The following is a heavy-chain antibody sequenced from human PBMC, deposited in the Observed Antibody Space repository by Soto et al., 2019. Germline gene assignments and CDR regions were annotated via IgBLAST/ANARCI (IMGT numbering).Heavy chain of an antibody. CDR1: GGTFSSYA. CDR3: AREWVYYGSGSHTVGYYGMDV. V-gene: IGHV1-69*13. Sequence: SVKVSCKASGGTFSSYAISWVRQAPGQGLEWMGGIIPIFGTANYAQKFQGRVTITADESTSTAYMELSSLRSEDTAVYYCAREWVYYGSGSHTVGYYGMDVWGQGXTVTVYS. J-gene: IGHJ6*02. D-gene: IGHD3-10*01. CDR2: IIPIFGTA.